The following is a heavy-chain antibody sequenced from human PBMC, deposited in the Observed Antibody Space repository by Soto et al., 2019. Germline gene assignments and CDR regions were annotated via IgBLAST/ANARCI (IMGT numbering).Heavy chain of an antibody. CDR1: GYTFTRNY. D-gene: IGHD7-27*01. CDR3: ARLLSNSGGNLDF. CDR2: INPSGGYT. J-gene: IGHJ4*02. Sequence: ASVKVSCKASGYTFTRNYIHWVRQAPGQGLEWMGIINPSGGYTDYAQRFQGRITMTRDMSTSTVYMELSSLTTEDTALYYCARLLSNSGGNLDFWGQGTLVTV. V-gene: IGHV1-46*01.